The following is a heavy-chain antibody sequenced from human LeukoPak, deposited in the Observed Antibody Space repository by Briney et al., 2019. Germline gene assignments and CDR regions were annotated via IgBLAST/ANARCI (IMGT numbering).Heavy chain of an antibody. V-gene: IGHV5-51*01. J-gene: IGHJ4*02. CDR3: ARHPPIAAAGPDY. Sequence: GESLKISCKGSGYSFTSYWIGWVRQLPGKGLEWMGIIYPGDSDTRYSPSFQGQVTISADKSISTAYLQWSSLKASDTAMYYCARHPPIAAAGPDYWGQGTLVTVSS. CDR2: IYPGDSDT. CDR1: GYSFTSYW. D-gene: IGHD6-13*01.